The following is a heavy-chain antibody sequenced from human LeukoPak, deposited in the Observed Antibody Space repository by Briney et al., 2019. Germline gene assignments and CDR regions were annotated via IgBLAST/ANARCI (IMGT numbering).Heavy chain of an antibody. J-gene: IGHJ4*02. V-gene: IGHV1-69*06. CDR1: GGSFSNSF. Sequence: ASVKVSCKASGGSFSNSFISWVRQAPGQGLERMGGVVPLSGTPNYAQKFQGRVSITADISTNTAYMEVTSLTSTDTAVYYCATEGPSGTTSLVFYWGPGTLITVSS. CDR3: ATEGPSGTTSLVFY. CDR2: VVPLSGTP. D-gene: IGHD3-10*01.